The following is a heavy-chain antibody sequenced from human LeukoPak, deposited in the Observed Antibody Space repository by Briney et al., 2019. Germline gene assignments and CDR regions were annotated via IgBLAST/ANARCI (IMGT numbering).Heavy chain of an antibody. Sequence: GGSLRLSCVASGFIFRNYWMSWVRQAPGKGLEWMANINHDGADKNYVDSVKGRFTISRDNAKSSLYLQMNSLRVEDTAVYYCTITGGPTVTAFDLWGQGILVTVSS. CDR3: TITGGPTVTAFDL. CDR2: INHDGADK. V-gene: IGHV3-7*02. J-gene: IGHJ4*02. D-gene: IGHD4-17*01. CDR1: GFIFRNYW.